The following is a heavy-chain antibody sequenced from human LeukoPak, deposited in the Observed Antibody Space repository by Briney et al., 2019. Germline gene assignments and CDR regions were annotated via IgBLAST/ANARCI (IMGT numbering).Heavy chain of an antibody. V-gene: IGHV3-30*18. CDR1: GFTFSSYG. D-gene: IGHD6-13*01. J-gene: IGHJ1*01. CDR2: ISYDGSNK. Sequence: GGSLRLSCAASGFTFSSYGMHWVRQAPGKGLEWVAVISYDGSNKYYADSVKGRFTISRDNSKNTLYLQMNSLRAEDTAVYYCAKGRVAAAGTHFQHWGQGTLVTVSS. CDR3: AKGRVAAAGTHFQH.